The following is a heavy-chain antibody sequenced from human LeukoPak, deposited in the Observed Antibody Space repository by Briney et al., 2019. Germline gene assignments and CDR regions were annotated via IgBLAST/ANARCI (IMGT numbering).Heavy chain of an antibody. D-gene: IGHD6-13*01. CDR2: IYASGST. V-gene: IGHV4-61*02. CDR1: GGSISSGSYY. CDR3: ARLGIAAAGVDY. J-gene: IGHJ4*02. Sequence: SETLSLTCTVSGGSISSGSYYWSWIRQPAGKGLKWIGRIYASGSTNYNPSLKSRVTISVDTSKNQFSLKLSSVTAADTAVYYCARLGIAAAGVDYWGQGTLVTVSS.